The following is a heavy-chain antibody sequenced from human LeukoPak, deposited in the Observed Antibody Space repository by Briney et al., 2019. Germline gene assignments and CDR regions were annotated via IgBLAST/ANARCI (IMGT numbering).Heavy chain of an antibody. V-gene: IGHV4-34*01. Sequence: PSETLSLTCAGYGGSFSGFYWSWIPHPPGKGLKWIGEINHSGSTNYNPSLKSRVTISVDTSKTQFSLKLSSVTAAATAVYCFGSLGGRASYYFDYWGQGTLVTVSS. CDR1: GGSFSGFY. CDR2: INHSGST. J-gene: IGHJ4*02. D-gene: IGHD3-16*01. CDR3: GSLGGRASYYFDY.